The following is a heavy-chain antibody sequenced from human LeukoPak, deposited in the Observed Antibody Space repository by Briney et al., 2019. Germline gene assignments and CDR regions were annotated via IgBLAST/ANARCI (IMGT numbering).Heavy chain of an antibody. V-gene: IGHV3-48*02. CDR3: TRVGGFQLPKFDY. CDR1: GFNFNTYA. Sequence: GGSLRLSCAASGFNFNTYAMNWVRQAPGKGLERISYISSSSSTIYYADSVRGRFSISRDNAKNSVYLEMNSPGDEDTAFYYCTRVGGFQLPKFDYWGRGTLVTVSS. D-gene: IGHD3-16*01. CDR2: ISSSSSTI. J-gene: IGHJ4*02.